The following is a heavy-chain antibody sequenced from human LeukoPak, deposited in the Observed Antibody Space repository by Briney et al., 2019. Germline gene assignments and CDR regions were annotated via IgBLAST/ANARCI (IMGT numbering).Heavy chain of an antibody. CDR3: ARDLGQYYDTSDNWFDP. V-gene: IGHV3-30*04. D-gene: IGHD3-22*01. CDR1: GYTFTGYY. CDR2: ISYDGSNK. J-gene: IGHJ5*02. Sequence: SCKASGYTFTGYYMHWVRQAPGKGLEGVAVISYDGSNKYYADSVKGRFTISRENSKNTLNLQMNSLRAEDMAVYYCARDLGQYYDTSDNWFDPWGQGTLVTVSS.